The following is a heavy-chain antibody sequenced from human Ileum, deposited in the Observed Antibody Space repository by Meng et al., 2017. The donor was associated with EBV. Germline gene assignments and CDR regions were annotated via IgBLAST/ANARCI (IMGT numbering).Heavy chain of an antibody. J-gene: IGHJ4*02. D-gene: IGHD2-15*01. CDR2: IKSTTDGGTT. Sequence: VQLVESGGGLVQPCGSLRLSCTASGFTFSDYYLDRVRQAPGKGLEWVGRIKSTTDGGTTDYAAPVKGRFTISRDDSKNTLFLQMDSLKTEDTAVYYCEGWRYWGQGTLVTVSS. V-gene: IGHV3-15*01. CDR3: EGWRY. CDR1: GFTFSDYY.